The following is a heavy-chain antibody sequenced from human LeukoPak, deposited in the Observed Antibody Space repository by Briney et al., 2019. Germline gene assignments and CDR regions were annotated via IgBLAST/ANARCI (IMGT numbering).Heavy chain of an antibody. CDR2: INHSGST. D-gene: IGHD6-19*01. V-gene: IGHV4-34*01. J-gene: IGHJ3*02. CDR3: ARDSSGIIDAFDI. CDR1: GGSFSGYY. Sequence: SETLSLTCAVYGGSFSGYYWSWIRQPPGKGLEWIGEINHSGSTNYNPSLKSRVTISVDTSKNQFSLKLSSVPAADTAVYYCARDSSGIIDAFDIWGQGTMVTVSS.